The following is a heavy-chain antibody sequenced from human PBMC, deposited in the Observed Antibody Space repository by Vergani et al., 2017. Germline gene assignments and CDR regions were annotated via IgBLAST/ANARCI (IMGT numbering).Heavy chain of an antibody. CDR1: GGSITSSSYY. CDR2: IYHSGGA. Sequence: QLHLQESGPGLVKPSETLSLTCTVSGGSITSSSYYWGWIRQPPGKGLEWIGNIYHSGGAYYNPSLKGRFTLSVDTSKNQFSLEVTSVTAADTAIYFCARTESFILRYFHWALWGQGTLVTVSS. CDR3: ARTESFILRYFHWAL. D-gene: IGHD3-9*01. J-gene: IGHJ4*02. V-gene: IGHV4-39*01.